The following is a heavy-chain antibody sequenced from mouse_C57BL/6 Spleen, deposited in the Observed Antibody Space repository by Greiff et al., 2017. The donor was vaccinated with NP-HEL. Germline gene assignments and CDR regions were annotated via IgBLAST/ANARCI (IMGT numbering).Heavy chain of an antibody. D-gene: IGHD2-4*01. CDR1: GYTFTSYW. CDR2: IYPSDSET. J-gene: IGHJ3*01. V-gene: IGHV1-61*01. Sequence: QVQLQQPGAELVRPGSSVKLSCKASGYTFTSYWMDWVKQRPGQGLEWIGNIYPSDSETHYNQKFKDKATLTVDKSSSTAYMQLSSLTSEDSAVYYCASAYDYASWFAYWGQGTLVTVSA. CDR3: ASAYDYASWFAY.